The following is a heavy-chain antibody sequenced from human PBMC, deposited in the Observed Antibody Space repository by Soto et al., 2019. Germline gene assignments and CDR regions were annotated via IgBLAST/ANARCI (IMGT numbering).Heavy chain of an antibody. CDR3: ARVIMAYCGGDCYYFDY. CDR1: RFTFSDYY. D-gene: IGHD2-21*02. Sequence: QVQLVESGGGLVKPGGSLRLSCAAHRFTFSDYYVRWIRQAPGKGLEWVSYISSSGSTIYYADSVKGRFTISRDNAKNSLYLQMNSLRAEDTAVSYCARVIMAYCGGDCYYFDYWGQGTLVTVSS. J-gene: IGHJ4*02. CDR2: ISSSGSTI. V-gene: IGHV3-11*01.